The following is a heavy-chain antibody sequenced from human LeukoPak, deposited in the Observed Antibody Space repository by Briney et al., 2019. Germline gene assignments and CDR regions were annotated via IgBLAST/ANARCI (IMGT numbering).Heavy chain of an antibody. Sequence: GGSLRLSCAASEFSVGSNYMTWVRQAPGKGLEWVSLIYSGGSTYYADSVKGRFTISRDNSKNTLYLQMNSLRAEDTAVYYCARGRLSGMDVWGKGTTVTVSS. CDR2: IYSGGST. J-gene: IGHJ6*03. V-gene: IGHV3-66*01. CDR1: EFSVGSNY. CDR3: ARGRLSGMDV.